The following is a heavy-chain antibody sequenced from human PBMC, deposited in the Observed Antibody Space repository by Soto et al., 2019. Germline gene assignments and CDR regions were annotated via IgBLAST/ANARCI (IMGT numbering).Heavy chain of an antibody. CDR1: GFTFSSYG. CDR2: IRYNGSNK. CDR3: ARDRDPGQWLTTNCFDY. V-gene: IGHV3-33*01. Sequence: GGSLRLSCAASGFTFSSYGMHWVRQTPGKGLEWVAVIRYNGSNKYYADSVKGRFTISRDNSTNTLYLQMNSLRAEDTAAYYCARDRDPGQWLTTNCFDYWGQGTLVTVSS. D-gene: IGHD6-19*01. J-gene: IGHJ4*02.